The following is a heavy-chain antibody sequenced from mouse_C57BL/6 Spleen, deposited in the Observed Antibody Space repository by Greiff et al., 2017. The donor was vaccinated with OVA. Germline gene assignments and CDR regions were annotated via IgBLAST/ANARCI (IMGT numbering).Heavy chain of an antibody. CDR1: GYAFSSSW. CDR3: ARGIYYDYDGPAY. V-gene: IGHV1-82*01. D-gene: IGHD2-4*01. CDR2: IYPGDGDT. J-gene: IGHJ3*01. Sequence: HVQLQHSGPDLVKPGASVKISCKASGYAFSSSWMNWVKQRPGKGLEWIGRIYPGDGDTNYNGKFKGKATLTADKSSSTAYMQLSSLTSEDSAVYFCARGIYYDYDGPAYWGQGTLVTVSA.